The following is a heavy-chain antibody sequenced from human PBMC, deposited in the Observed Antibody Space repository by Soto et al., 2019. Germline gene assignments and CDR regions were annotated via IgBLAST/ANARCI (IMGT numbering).Heavy chain of an antibody. Sequence: QVQLVQSGAEVKKPGSSVKVSCKASGGTFSSYAISWVRQAPGQGLEWMGGIIPIFGTANYAQKFQGRVTINADESTSTAYMELSSLRSEDTAVYYCARGLVLMVYAILGYGMDVWGQGTTVTVSS. J-gene: IGHJ6*02. CDR1: GGTFSSYA. V-gene: IGHV1-69*12. D-gene: IGHD2-8*01. CDR3: ARGLVLMVYAILGYGMDV. CDR2: IIPIFGTA.